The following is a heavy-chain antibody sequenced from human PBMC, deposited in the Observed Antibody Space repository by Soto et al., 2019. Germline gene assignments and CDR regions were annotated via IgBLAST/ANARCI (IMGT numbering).Heavy chain of an antibody. CDR2: TRNKANSYTT. D-gene: IGHD5-12*01. CDR1: GFTFSDHY. V-gene: IGHV3-72*01. J-gene: IGHJ3*02. Sequence: EVQLVESGGGLVQPGGSLRLSCAASGFTFSDHYMDWVRQAPGKGLEWVGRTRNKANSYTTEYAASVKGRFTISRDDSKNSLYLQMNSLKTEDTAVYYCARDGYMEGAFDIWGQGTMVTVSS. CDR3: ARDGYMEGAFDI.